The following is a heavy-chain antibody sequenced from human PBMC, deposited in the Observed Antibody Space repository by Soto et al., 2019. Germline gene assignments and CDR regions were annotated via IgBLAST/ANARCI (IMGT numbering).Heavy chain of an antibody. CDR2: ITSSGTII. CDR3: ARRPKDYYDGMDV. V-gene: IGHV3-48*03. J-gene: IGHJ6*02. Sequence: GGSLRLSCAASGFTFSSYEMHWVRQAPGKGLEWVSYITSSGTIIYYAGSVKGRFIISRDSANNSLYLQMHSLRAEDTAVYYWARRPKDYYDGMDVWGQGTTVTAPS. CDR1: GFTFSSYE.